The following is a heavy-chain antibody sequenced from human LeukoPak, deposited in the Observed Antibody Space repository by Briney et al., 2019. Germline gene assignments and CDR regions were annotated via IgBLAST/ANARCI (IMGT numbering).Heavy chain of an antibody. CDR3: ATYYDSSGFDY. Sequence: ASVKVSCKASGYTFTCYYMHWGRQAPGQGLEWMGWTNPNSGGTNYAQKFQGRVTMTRDTSISTAYMELSRLRSDDTAVYYCATYYDSSGFDYWGQGTLVTVSS. CDR1: GYTFTCYY. J-gene: IGHJ4*02. V-gene: IGHV1-2*02. D-gene: IGHD3-22*01. CDR2: TNPNSGGT.